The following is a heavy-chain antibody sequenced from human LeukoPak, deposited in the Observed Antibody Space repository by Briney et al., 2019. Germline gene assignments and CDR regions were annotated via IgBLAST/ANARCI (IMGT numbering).Heavy chain of an antibody. CDR1: GFTFSSYA. CDR2: ISGSGHIT. V-gene: IGHV3-23*01. CDR3: AKPVGNDAMGGFDY. J-gene: IGHJ4*02. D-gene: IGHD3-16*01. Sequence: GGSLRLSCAASGFTFSSYAMSWVRQAPEKGLEWVSGISGSGHITYYTDSVKGRFTISRDNSKNTLYLQMNSLRAEDTAVYYCAKPVGNDAMGGFDYWGQGTLVTVSS.